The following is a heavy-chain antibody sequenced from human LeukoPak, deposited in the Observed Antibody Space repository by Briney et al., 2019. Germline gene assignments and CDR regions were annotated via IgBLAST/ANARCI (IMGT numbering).Heavy chain of an antibody. J-gene: IGHJ6*02. D-gene: IGHD6-13*01. CDR2: IGTAGDT. Sequence: GGSLRLSCAASGFTFSSYDMHWVRQATGKGLEWVSAIGTAGDTYYPGSVKGRFTISRDNSKNTLYLQMNSLRAEDTAVYYCARARGSSYGMDVWGQGTTVTVSS. CDR1: GFTFSSYD. V-gene: IGHV3-13*01. CDR3: ARARGSSYGMDV.